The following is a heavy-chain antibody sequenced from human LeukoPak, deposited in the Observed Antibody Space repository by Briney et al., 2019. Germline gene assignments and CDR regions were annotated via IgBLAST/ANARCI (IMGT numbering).Heavy chain of an antibody. Sequence: PSETLSLTCAVYGGSFGGYYWSWIRQPPGKGLEWIGEIIQTGSTNYSPSLRSRVTISLDTSKSQFSLKLSSVTAADTAMYYCARGLPKHDFGDYGGTWFDPWGQGTLVTVSS. CDR1: GGSFGGYY. CDR3: ARGLPKHDFGDYGGTWFDP. J-gene: IGHJ5*02. D-gene: IGHD4-17*01. CDR2: IIQTGST. V-gene: IGHV4-34*01.